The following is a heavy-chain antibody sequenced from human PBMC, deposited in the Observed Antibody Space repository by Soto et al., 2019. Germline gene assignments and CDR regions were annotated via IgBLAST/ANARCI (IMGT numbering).Heavy chain of an antibody. V-gene: IGHV3-48*04. D-gene: IGHD2-2*01. CDR2: ISPGSSAI. Sequence: EVQLVESGGNLVQPGGSLRLSCAASGFTFSNYPMDWVRQAPGKGPEWVSYISPGSSAIHYADSVRGRFTISRDDATNSMSRQMNSLRVEDTAVYYCARDKGSSSWHSFDFWGQGTLVTVSS. J-gene: IGHJ4*02. CDR1: GFTFSNYP. CDR3: ARDKGSSSWHSFDF.